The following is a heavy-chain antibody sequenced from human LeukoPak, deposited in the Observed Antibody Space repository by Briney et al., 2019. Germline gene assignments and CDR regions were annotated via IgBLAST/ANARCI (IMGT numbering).Heavy chain of an antibody. CDR2: IRYDGSNK. J-gene: IGHJ4*02. CDR3: AKDDSGYDPGGFDY. D-gene: IGHD5-12*01. Sequence: GGSLRLSCAASGFTFSSYGMHWVRQAPGKGLEWVAFIRYDGSNKYYADSVKGRFTISRDNSKNTLYLQMNSLRAEDTAVYYCAKDDSGYDPGGFDYWGQGALVTVSS. V-gene: IGHV3-30*02. CDR1: GFTFSSYG.